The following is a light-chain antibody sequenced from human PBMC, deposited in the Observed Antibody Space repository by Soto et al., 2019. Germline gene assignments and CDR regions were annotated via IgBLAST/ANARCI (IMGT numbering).Light chain of an antibody. CDR2: GAS. CDR1: QSVSSN. Sequence: EIVMTQSPATLSVSPGERATLSCRASQSVSSNLAWYQQLPGQAPRLLIYGASTRATGIPARFSGSGSGTEFTLTISSLQSEDFAVYYCQQYNNWPAWMFGQGTKVDIK. J-gene: IGKJ1*01. CDR3: QQYNNWPAWM. V-gene: IGKV3-15*01.